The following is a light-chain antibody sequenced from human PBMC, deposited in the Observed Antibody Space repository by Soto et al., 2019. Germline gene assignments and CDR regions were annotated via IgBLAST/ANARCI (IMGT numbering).Light chain of an antibody. CDR3: QQRSNWPPDT. J-gene: IGKJ4*01. Sequence: EIVLTQSPATLSLSPGERATLSCGACQSVTSYLAWYQQKPGQAPRLLIYDASNRATGIPARFSGSGSGTDFTLTISSLEPEDFAVYYCQQRSNWPPDTFGGGTKVEIK. V-gene: IGKV3-11*01. CDR2: DAS. CDR1: QSVTSY.